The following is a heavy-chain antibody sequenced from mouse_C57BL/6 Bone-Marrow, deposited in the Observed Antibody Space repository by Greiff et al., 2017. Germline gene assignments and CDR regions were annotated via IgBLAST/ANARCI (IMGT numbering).Heavy chain of an antibody. V-gene: IGHV14-4*01. J-gene: IGHJ2*01. CDR3: TTFTTVVAGFDY. CDR1: GFNIKDDY. Sequence: EVKLQESGAELVRPGASVKLSCTASGFNIKDDYMHWVKQRPEQGLEWIGWIDPENGDTEYASKFQGKATITADTSSNTAYLQLSSLTSEDTAVYYCTTFTTVVAGFDYWGQGTTLTGSS. CDR2: IDPENGDT. D-gene: IGHD1-1*01.